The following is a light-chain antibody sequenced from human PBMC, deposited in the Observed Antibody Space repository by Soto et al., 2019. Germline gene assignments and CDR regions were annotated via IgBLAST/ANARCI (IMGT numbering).Light chain of an antibody. CDR3: HQYGSSPPYT. CDR1: QSVSNNY. Sequence: EVVLTQSPGTLSLSPGESATLSCRASQSVSNNYFAWYQQKPGQAPRLLIFGSSDRPTGIPDRFSGSGSGTDFPLTISRLEPEDFAVYYCHQYGSSPPYTFGQGTKLEIK. V-gene: IGKV3-20*01. J-gene: IGKJ2*01. CDR2: GSS.